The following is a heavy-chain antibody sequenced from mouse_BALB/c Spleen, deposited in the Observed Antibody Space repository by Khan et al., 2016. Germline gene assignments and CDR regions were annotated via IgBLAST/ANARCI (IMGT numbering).Heavy chain of an antibody. CDR3: VRRGYDYYVVYAMDY. V-gene: IGHV2-2*02. J-gene: IGHJ4*01. CDR1: GFSLTSYG. CDR2: IWSGGST. D-gene: IGHD2-4*01. Sequence: QVQLKESGPGLVQPSQSLSITCTVSGFSLTSYGVHWVRQSPGKGLEWLGEIWSGGSTDYNAAFISRLSISKDNSKSQVFFKMNSLQANDTAIYYCVRRGYDYYVVYAMDYWCHANSVPVSS.